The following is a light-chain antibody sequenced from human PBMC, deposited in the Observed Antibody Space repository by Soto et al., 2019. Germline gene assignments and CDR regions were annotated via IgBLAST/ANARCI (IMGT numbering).Light chain of an antibody. J-gene: IGKJ1*01. CDR2: GAS. V-gene: IGKV3-20*01. Sequence: LVLPQSPATLSLSPGETATLSCRATQSVSSSYLAWYQQKPGQAPRLLIYGASSRATGIPDRFSGSGSGTDFTLTISRLEPEDFAVYYCQQYGSSPWTFGQGTKVDIK. CDR3: QQYGSSPWT. CDR1: QSVSSSY.